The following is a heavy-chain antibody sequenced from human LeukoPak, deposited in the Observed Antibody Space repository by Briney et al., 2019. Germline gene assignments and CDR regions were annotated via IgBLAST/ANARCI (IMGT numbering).Heavy chain of an antibody. CDR2: INPNSGAT. CDR3: ARASYYYDSWLDY. V-gene: IGHV1-2*02. J-gene: IGHJ4*02. Sequence: GASVKVSCKASGYTFTGYYMHWVRQAPGQGLEWMGWINPNSGATSYAQKFQGRVTMTRDTSISTAYMELSVLTSDDTAVYYCARASYYYDSWLDYWGQGTLVTVSS. CDR1: GYTFTGYY. D-gene: IGHD3-22*01.